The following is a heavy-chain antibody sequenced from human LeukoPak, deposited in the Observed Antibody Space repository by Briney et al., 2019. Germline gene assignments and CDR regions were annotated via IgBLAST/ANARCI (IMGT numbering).Heavy chain of an antibody. CDR3: AKESISGSYSFDY. CDR2: ISWNSGSI. V-gene: IGHV3-9*01. D-gene: IGHD1-26*01. Sequence: PGGSLRLSCAASGFTFDDYAMHWVRQAPGKGLEWVSGISWNSGSIGYADSVKGRFTISRDNAKNSLYLQMNSLRAEDTALYYCAKESISGSYSFDYWGQGTLVNVSS. CDR1: GFTFDDYA. J-gene: IGHJ4*02.